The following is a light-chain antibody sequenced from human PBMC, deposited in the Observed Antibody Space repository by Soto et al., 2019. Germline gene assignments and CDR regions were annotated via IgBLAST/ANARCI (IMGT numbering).Light chain of an antibody. V-gene: IGKV1-33*01. Sequence: DLQMTQSPSSLSASVGDRVTITCQASQDISNYLNWYQQKPGKAPKLLIYDAATLETGVPPRFSGGGYGTHFTFTISTLQPEDNATYYCQQYNILPRTFGQGSKLEIK. J-gene: IGKJ2*01. CDR1: QDISNY. CDR2: DAA. CDR3: QQYNILPRT.